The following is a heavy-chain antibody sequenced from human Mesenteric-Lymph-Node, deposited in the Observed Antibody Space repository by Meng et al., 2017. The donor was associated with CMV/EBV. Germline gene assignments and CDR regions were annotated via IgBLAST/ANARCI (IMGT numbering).Heavy chain of an antibody. CDR3: AKGSGFLEWTALDY. CDR2: IRGSGGSS. V-gene: IGHV3-23*01. D-gene: IGHD3-3*01. CDR1: GFTFSSYS. J-gene: IGHJ4*02. Sequence: GESLKISCAASGFTFSSYSMHWVRQAPGKGLEWVSGIRGSGGSSYYADSVKGRFTISRDNSKNTLYLQMNSLRADDTAVYYCAKGSGFLEWTALDYWGQGTLVTVSS.